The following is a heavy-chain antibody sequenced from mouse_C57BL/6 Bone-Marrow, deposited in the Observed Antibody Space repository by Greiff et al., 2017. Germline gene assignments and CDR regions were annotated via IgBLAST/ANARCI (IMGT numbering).Heavy chain of an antibody. CDR1: GFTFSDYY. CDR2: ISNGGGST. CDR3: ARPLRDGYFDV. Sequence: EVKLMESGGGLVQPGGSLKLSCAASGFTFSDYYMYWVRQTPEKRLEWVAYISNGGGSTYYPDTVKGRFTISRDNAKNTLYLQMSRLKSEDTAMYYCARPLRDGYFDVWGTGTTVTVSS. J-gene: IGHJ1*03. V-gene: IGHV5-12*01.